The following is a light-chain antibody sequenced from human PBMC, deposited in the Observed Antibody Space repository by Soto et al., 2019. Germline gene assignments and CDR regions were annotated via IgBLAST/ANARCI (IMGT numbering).Light chain of an antibody. J-gene: IGKJ4*01. CDR2: TAS. CDR1: QSISDW. Sequence: DIQMTQSPSTLSASVGDRVTITCRASQSISDWLAWYQPKPGKAPTLLIYTASNLNSGVPSRFSGSRSGTDFTLTISSLQPDDFATYYCQQYDSSSGLTFGGGTKVEIK. V-gene: IGKV1-5*03. CDR3: QQYDSSSGLT.